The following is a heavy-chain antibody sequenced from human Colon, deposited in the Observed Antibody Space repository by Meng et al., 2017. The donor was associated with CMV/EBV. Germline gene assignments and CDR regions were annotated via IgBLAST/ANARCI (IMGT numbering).Heavy chain of an antibody. CDR1: GVNFRDFA. CDR2: ITGSGSSK. Sequence: GESLKISCEVSGVNFRDFAMSWVRQAPGKGLEWVSAITGSGSSKYYADSVKGRFTISRDNSKNNIHLQMNSLRAEDTAVYYCAKSTYADFCSGHGLDVWGQGTTVTVSS. V-gene: IGHV3-23*01. D-gene: IGHD3-3*01. CDR3: AKSTYADFCSGHGLDV. J-gene: IGHJ6*02.